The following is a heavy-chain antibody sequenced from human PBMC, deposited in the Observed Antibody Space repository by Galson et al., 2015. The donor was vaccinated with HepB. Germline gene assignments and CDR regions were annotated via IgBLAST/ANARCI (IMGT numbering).Heavy chain of an antibody. CDR2: ISSSSSTI. Sequence: SLRLSCAASGFTFSSYSMNWVRQAPGKGLEWVSYISSSSSTIYYADSVKGRFTISRDNAKNSLYLQMSSLRDEDTAVYYCARLASYYDSSGYSPYYFDYWGQGTLVTVSS. J-gene: IGHJ4*02. V-gene: IGHV3-48*02. D-gene: IGHD3-22*01. CDR1: GFTFSSYS. CDR3: ARLASYYDSSGYSPYYFDY.